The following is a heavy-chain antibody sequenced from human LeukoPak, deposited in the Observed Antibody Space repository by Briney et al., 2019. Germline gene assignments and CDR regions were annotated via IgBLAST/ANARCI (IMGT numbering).Heavy chain of an antibody. J-gene: IGHJ4*02. CDR2: ISGGGGT. Sequence: GGSLRLSCAASGFTFTSYAMGWVRQAPGKGLEWVSAISGGGGTYYADSVKGRFTISRDSSKNTLYLQMHSLRAEDTAVYYCAASPSVTYYFDYWGQGTLVTVSS. CDR3: AASPSVTYYFDY. V-gene: IGHV3-23*01. CDR1: GFTFTSYA. D-gene: IGHD3-10*01.